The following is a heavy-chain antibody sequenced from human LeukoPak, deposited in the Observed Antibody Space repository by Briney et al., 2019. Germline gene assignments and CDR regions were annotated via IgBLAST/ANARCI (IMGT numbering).Heavy chain of an antibody. CDR3: ARDGKISPYYGMDA. Sequence: SETLSLTCTVSGGSVTYYYWSWIRQTPGKGLEWIGYIYYSGSTDYNPSLKSRVTISVDTSKNQFSLKMSSVTAADTAVYYCARDGKISPYYGMDAWGQGTTVTVSS. J-gene: IGHJ6*02. V-gene: IGHV4-59*02. D-gene: IGHD1-26*01. CDR1: GGSVTYYY. CDR2: IYYSGST.